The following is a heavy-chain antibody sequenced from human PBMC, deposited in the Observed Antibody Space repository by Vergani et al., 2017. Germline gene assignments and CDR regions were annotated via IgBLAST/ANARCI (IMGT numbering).Heavy chain of an antibody. CDR2: INHSGST. Sequence: QVQLQESGPGLVKPSETLSLTCAVYGGSFSGYYWSWIRQPPGKGLEWIGEINHSGSTNYNPSLKSRVTISVDTSKNQFSLKLSSVTAADTAVYYCARALGGSYYGWFDPWGQGTLVTVSS. D-gene: IGHD1-26*01. V-gene: IGHV4-34*01. CDR1: GGSFSGYY. CDR3: ARALGGSYYGWFDP. J-gene: IGHJ5*02.